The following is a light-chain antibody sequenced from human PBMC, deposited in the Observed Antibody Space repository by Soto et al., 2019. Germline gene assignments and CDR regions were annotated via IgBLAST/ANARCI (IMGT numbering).Light chain of an antibody. CDR1: QGSITY. J-gene: IGKJ4*01. V-gene: IGKV1-9*01. Sequence: IPLTQSPASLSASVGDIVTITCRARQGSITYLAWYQQKPGQASNLLMYGSSTLQRGVPLRFSGSGSGTDCTLTVNSLHAEDCATYYFQQTRSYPSNFGGGTKVEIK. CDR2: GSS. CDR3: QQTRSYPSN.